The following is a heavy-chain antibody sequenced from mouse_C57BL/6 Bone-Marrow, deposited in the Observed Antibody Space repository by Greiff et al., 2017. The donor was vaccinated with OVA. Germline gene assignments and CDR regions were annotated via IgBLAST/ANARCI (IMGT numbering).Heavy chain of an antibody. V-gene: IGHV5-6*02. Sequence: DVMLVESGGDLVKPGGSLKLSCAASGFTFSSYGMSWVRQTPDKRLEWVATISSGGSYTYYPDSVKGRFTISRDNAKNTLYLQMSSLKSEDTAMYYCASQLGFAYWGQGTLVTVSA. J-gene: IGHJ3*01. CDR2: ISSGGSYT. D-gene: IGHD4-1*02. CDR1: GFTFSSYG. CDR3: ASQLGFAY.